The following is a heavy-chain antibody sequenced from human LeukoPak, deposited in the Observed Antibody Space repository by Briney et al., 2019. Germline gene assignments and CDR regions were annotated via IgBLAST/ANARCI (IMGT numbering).Heavy chain of an antibody. J-gene: IGHJ3*02. CDR2: IRYDGSNN. D-gene: IGHD1-26*01. CDR3: AKTAIVGGTTAAFDI. V-gene: IGHV3-30*02. CDR1: GFTFSSYG. Sequence: AGGSLRLSCAASGFTFSSYGIHWVRQAPGKGLEWVAFIRYDGSNNFYADSVKGRFTISRDNSKSTLYLQMNSLRAEDTAVYFCAKTAIVGGTTAAFDIWGQGTMVTVSS.